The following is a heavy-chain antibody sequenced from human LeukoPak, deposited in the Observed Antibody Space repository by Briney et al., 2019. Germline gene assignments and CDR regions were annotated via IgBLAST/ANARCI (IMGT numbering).Heavy chain of an antibody. J-gene: IGHJ4*02. CDR2: ISYDGSIK. D-gene: IGHD2-2*01. CDR1: GFTFSSHA. Sequence: GGSLRLSCAASGFTFSSHAMHWIRQAPGKGLEWVAVISYDGSIKYYADSVKGRFTISRDNSRNTLYLQMNSLRGADTAVYFCARVPAAGHFDYWGQGTLVTVSS. V-gene: IGHV3-30*04. CDR3: ARVPAAGHFDY.